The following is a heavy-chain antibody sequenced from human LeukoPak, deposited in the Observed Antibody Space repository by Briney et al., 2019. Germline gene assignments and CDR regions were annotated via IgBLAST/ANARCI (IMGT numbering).Heavy chain of an antibody. CDR3: ARGRVESIVVVPAAIPYYYMDV. J-gene: IGHJ6*03. V-gene: IGHV1-8*01. CDR2: MNPNSGNT. D-gene: IGHD2-2*01. CDR1: GYTFTSYD. Sequence: ASVTVSCKASGYTFTSYDINWVRQAPGQGLEWMGWMNPNSGNTGYAQKFQGRVTMTRNTSISTAYMELSSLRSEDTAVYYCARGRVESIVVVPAAIPYYYMDVWGKGTTVTVSS.